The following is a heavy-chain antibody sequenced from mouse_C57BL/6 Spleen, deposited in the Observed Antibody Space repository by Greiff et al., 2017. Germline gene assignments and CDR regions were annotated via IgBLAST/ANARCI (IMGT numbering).Heavy chain of an antibody. V-gene: IGHV1-50*01. CDR1: GYTFTSYW. D-gene: IGHD2-12*01. CDR2: IDPSDSYT. CDR3: ARSHSHWYFDV. J-gene: IGHJ1*03. Sequence: QVQLQQPGAELVKPGASVKLSCKASGYTFTSYWMQWVKQRPGQGLEWIGEIDPSDSYTNYNQKFKGKATLTVDTSSSTAYMQLSSLTSEDSAVYYCARSHSHWYFDVWGTGTTVTVSS.